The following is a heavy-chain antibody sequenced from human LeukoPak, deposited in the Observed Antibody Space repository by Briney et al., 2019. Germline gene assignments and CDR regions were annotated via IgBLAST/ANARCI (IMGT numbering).Heavy chain of an antibody. J-gene: IGHJ3*02. V-gene: IGHV4-59*08. D-gene: IGHD4-23*01. Sequence: SETLSLTCTVSGGSISSYYWSWIRQPPGKGLEWIGDINDSGSTNYNPSLKSRVTISVDTSKNQFSLKLSSVTAADTTGDYSATTTTVVTPGASPPTDASDICGEGATGSVSS. CDR3: ATTTTVVTPGASPPTDASDI. CDR2: INDSGST. CDR1: GGSISSYY.